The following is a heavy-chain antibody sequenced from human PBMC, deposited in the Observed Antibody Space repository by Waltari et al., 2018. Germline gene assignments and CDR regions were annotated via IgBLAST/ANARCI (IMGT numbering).Heavy chain of an antibody. J-gene: IGHJ3*02. CDR1: GGTFSSYA. V-gene: IGHV1-8*02. CDR2: MNPNSGNT. Sequence: QVQLVQSGAEVKKPGSSVKVSCKASGGTFSSYAISWVRQAPGQGLEWMGWMNPNSGNTGYAQKFQGRVTMTRNTSISTAYMELSSLRSEDTAVYYCARSTTGTGGAFDIWGQGTMVTVSS. D-gene: IGHD1-1*01. CDR3: ARSTTGTGGAFDI.